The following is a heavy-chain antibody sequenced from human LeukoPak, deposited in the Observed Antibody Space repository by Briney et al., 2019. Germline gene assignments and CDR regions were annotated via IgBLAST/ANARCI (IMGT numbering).Heavy chain of an antibody. Sequence: ASVKVSCKASGYTFTSYDINWVRQATGQGPEWMGWINPNSGNTGYVQRFQGRVTMTRNTSISTAYMELNSLRSEDTAVYYCARDPFMITFGGVIVRRSNWFDPWGQGTLVTVSS. V-gene: IGHV1-8*01. D-gene: IGHD3-16*02. CDR3: ARDPFMITFGGVIVRRSNWFDP. J-gene: IGHJ5*02. CDR2: INPNSGNT. CDR1: GYTFTSYD.